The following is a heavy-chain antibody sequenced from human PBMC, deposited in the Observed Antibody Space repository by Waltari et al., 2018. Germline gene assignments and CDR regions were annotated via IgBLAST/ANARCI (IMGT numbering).Heavy chain of an antibody. J-gene: IGHJ4*02. CDR1: GFTFRSYA. D-gene: IGHD1-26*01. Sequence: QVQLVESGGGVVQPGRSLRLSCAASGFTFRSYAMPWVRQAPGKGLEWVAVISYDGSNKYYADSVKGRFTISRDNSKNTLYLQMNSLRAEDTAVYYCARDPGGVGATQVHYFDYWGQGTLVTVSS. CDR3: ARDPGGVGATQVHYFDY. V-gene: IGHV3-30-3*01. CDR2: ISYDGSNK.